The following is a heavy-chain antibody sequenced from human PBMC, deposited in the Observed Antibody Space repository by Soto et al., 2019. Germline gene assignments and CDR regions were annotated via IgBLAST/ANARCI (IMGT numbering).Heavy chain of an antibody. CDR1: GFTSSNFW. CDR3: ARAATALAKFGFDS. Sequence: EVQLVESGGGLVQPGGALRLSCAASGFTSSNFWMSWVRQAPGKGLEWVANLKHDGSEQYHVDSVKGRFTVSRDNAESSMYLQMNSLRAEDQDVYYGARAATALAKFGFDSWGQGTLVTVSS. J-gene: IGHJ4*02. V-gene: IGHV3-7*01. CDR2: LKHDGSEQ. D-gene: IGHD6-25*01.